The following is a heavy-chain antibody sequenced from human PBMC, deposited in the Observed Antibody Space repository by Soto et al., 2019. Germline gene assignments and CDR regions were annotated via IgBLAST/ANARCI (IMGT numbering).Heavy chain of an antibody. CDR1: GGTFSSYT. CDR2: IIPILGIA. Sequence: QVQLVQSGAEVKKPGSSVKVSCKASGGTFSSYTISWVRQAPGQGLEWMGRIIPILGIANYAQKFQGRVSITADKSTSTAYMELSSLRSEDTAVYYCARGTDDYGLINDYWGQGTLVTVSS. V-gene: IGHV1-69*02. D-gene: IGHD4-17*01. J-gene: IGHJ4*02. CDR3: ARGTDDYGLINDY.